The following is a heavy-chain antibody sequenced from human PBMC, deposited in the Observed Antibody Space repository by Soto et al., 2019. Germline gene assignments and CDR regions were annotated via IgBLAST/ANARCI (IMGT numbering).Heavy chain of an antibody. J-gene: IGHJ4*02. CDR3: ARDYIAAGDF. CDR2: IKSDGSEK. CDR1: GFTFRKFW. D-gene: IGHD6-13*01. V-gene: IGHV3-7*05. Sequence: GGSLRLSCVASGFTFRKFWMSWVRQAPGKGLEWVANIKSDGSEKYYVDSVKGRFTISRDNAKNSPYLQMNSLRAEDTAVYYCARDYIAAGDFWGQGTLVTVSS.